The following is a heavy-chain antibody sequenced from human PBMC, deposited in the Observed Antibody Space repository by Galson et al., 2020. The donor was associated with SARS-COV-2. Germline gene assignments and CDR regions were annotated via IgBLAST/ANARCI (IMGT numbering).Heavy chain of an antibody. V-gene: IGHV1-2*02. CDR3: ARAYCGGDCFPYFDY. Sequence: ASVKVSCRASGYTFTGYYIHLLRQPPGQGLEWMGWINPNTGGTNYAQKFQVRVTMTRDSSISTAYMELSRLKSDDSAVYYCARAYCGGDCFPYFDYWGQEALVTVSS. CDR1: GYTFTGYY. CDR2: INPNTGGT. J-gene: IGHJ4*02. D-gene: IGHD2-21*02.